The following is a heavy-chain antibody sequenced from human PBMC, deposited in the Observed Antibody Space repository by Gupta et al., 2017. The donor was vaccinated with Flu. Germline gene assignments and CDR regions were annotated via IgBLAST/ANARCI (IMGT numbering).Heavy chain of an antibody. D-gene: IGHD1-26*01. V-gene: IGHV3-11*01. Sequence: KAGGRGLEWFSFIGLTGTNIYNEGSVKRRLTIPSDNAKNTLVLQMNRRRGEDTAVYFCACGWAHRTDASDLWGRGTRVTVSS. CDR3: ACGWAHRTDASDL. J-gene: IGHJ3*01. CDR2: IGLTGTNI.